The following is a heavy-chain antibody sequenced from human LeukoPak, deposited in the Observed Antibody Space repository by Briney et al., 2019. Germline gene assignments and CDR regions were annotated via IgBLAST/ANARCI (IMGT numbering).Heavy chain of an antibody. CDR3: AKDFVVVPGNVNYFDY. CDR1: GFTFSSYA. J-gene: IGHJ4*02. Sequence: GGSLRLSCAASGFTFSSYAMSWVRQAPGKGLEWVSAISGSGDNTYYADSVKGRFTVSRDNSKNTLYVQMKSLRAEDTAVYYCAKDFVVVPGNVNYFDYWGQGTLVTVSS. CDR2: ISGSGDNT. V-gene: IGHV3-23*01. D-gene: IGHD2-21*02.